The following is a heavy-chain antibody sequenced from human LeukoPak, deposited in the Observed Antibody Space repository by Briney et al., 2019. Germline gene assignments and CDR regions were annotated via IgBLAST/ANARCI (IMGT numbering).Heavy chain of an antibody. CDR2: MNPNSGNT. CDR3: ATFRRGSYLHYYYMGV. CDR1: GYTFTSYD. J-gene: IGHJ6*03. V-gene: IGHV1-8*03. Sequence: GASVKVSCKASGYTFTSYDISWVRQATGQGLEWMGWMNPNSGNTGYAQKFQGRVTITRNTSISTAYMELSSLRSEDTAVYYCATFRRGSYLHYYYMGVWGKGTTVTVSS. D-gene: IGHD1-26*01.